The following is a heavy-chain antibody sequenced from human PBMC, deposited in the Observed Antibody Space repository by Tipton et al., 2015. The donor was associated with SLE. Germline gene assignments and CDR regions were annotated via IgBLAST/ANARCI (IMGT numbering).Heavy chain of an antibody. CDR3: ARGKSTQGYCSGGSCLANPFDY. V-gene: IGHV1-18*01. CDR2: ISAYNGNT. D-gene: IGHD2-15*01. J-gene: IGHJ4*02. CDR1: GYTFTSYG. Sequence: QSGAEVKKPGASVKVSCKASGYTFTSYGISWVRQAPGQGLEWMGWISAYNGNTNYAQKLQGRVTMTTDTSTSTAYMELRSLRSDDTAVYYCARGKSTQGYCSGGSCLANPFDYWGQGTLVTVSS.